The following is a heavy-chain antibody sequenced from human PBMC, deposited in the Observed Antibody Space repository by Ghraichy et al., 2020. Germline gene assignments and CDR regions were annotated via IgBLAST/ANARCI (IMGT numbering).Heavy chain of an antibody. Sequence: SQTLSLTSAISGDSVSSNSAAWNWIRQSPSRGLEWLGRTYYRSKWYNDYAPSVKSRITINADTSKNQFSLQLNSVTPEDTAVYYCAREHKGDGLYRWFDPWGQGTLVTVSS. CDR3: AREHKGDGLYRWFDP. D-gene: IGHD2-21*02. V-gene: IGHV6-1*01. CDR2: TYYRSKWYN. J-gene: IGHJ5*02. CDR1: GDSVSSNSAA.